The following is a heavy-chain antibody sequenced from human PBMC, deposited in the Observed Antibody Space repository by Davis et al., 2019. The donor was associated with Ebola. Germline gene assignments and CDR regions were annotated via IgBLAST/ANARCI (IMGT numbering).Heavy chain of an antibody. J-gene: IGHJ6*02. CDR3: ARGYYYYGMDV. CDR2: IGTAGDT. V-gene: IGHV3-13*01. CDR1: GFTFSSYD. Sequence: GGSLRLSCAASGFTFSSYDMHWVRQATGKGLEWVSAIGTAGDTYYPGSVKGRFTISRENAKNSLYLQMNSLRAGDTAVYYCARGYYYYGMDVWGQGTTVTVSS.